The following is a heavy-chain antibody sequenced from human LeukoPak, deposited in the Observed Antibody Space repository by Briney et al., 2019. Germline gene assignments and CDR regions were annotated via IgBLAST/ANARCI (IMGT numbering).Heavy chain of an antibody. V-gene: IGHV3-23*01. CDR1: RFTFSSYA. Sequence: GGSLRLSCAASRFTFSSYAMSWVRQAPGKGLEWVSTINGGGVNTHYADSVGGRFTISRDNSKNTLFLQMNSLRDEDTAVYYCAKDLYSNYGPADYWGQGNLVTVSS. CDR3: AKDLYSNYGPADY. CDR2: INGGGVNT. J-gene: IGHJ4*02. D-gene: IGHD4-11*01.